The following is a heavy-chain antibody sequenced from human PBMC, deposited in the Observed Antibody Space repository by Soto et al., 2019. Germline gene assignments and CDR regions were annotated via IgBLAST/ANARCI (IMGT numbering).Heavy chain of an antibody. Sequence: PSETLSLTCTVSGGSISSSGYYWGWIRQPPGKGLEWIGNIYYGGNTFYNPSLKSRVTISVNTSKNLFSLKLSSVTAADTAVYYCARRYYYDSSGSHYHFDYWGREPWSPSPQ. V-gene: IGHV4-39*01. CDR2: IYYGGNT. D-gene: IGHD3-22*01. J-gene: IGHJ4*02. CDR1: GGSISSSGYY. CDR3: ARRYYYDSSGSHYHFDY.